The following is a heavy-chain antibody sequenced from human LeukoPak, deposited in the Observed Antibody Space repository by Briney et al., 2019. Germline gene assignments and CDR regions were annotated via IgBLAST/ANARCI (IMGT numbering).Heavy chain of an antibody. J-gene: IGHJ4*02. Sequence: PGGSLRLSCAASGFTFSSYAMSWVRQAPGKGLEWVSAISGSGGSTYYADSVKGRFTISRDNSKNTLYLQMNSLRAEDTAVYYCAKDGVRGTIFGVVIIVDYWGQGTLVTVSS. CDR2: ISGSGGST. CDR3: AKDGVRGTIFGVVIIVDY. D-gene: IGHD3-3*01. CDR1: GFTFSSYA. V-gene: IGHV3-23*01.